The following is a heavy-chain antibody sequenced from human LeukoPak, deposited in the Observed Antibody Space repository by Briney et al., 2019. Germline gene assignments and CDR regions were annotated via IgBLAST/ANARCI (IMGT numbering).Heavy chain of an antibody. CDR2: ISYDGSDK. J-gene: IGHJ4*02. CDR1: GFIFTSYG. Sequence: GGSLRLSCTASGFIFTSYGMHWVRQVPGKGLGWVAGISYDGSDKWYEDSVKGRFTISRDNSKNTVYLQMNSLRAEDTAVYFCAKVHMPNWGTGYFDYWGQGTLVTVSS. D-gene: IGHD7-27*01. V-gene: IGHV3-30*18. CDR3: AKVHMPNWGTGYFDY.